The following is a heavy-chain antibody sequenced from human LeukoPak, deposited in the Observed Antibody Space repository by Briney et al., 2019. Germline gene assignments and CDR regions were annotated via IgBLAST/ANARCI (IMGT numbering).Heavy chain of an antibody. D-gene: IGHD1-26*01. CDR3: ARDKSGSYWFDP. V-gene: IGHV4-59*01. CDR1: GGSISNYY. J-gene: IGHJ5*02. Sequence: SETLSLTCIVSGGSISNYYWSWIRQPPGKGLEWIGYIYYGGSTNYNPSLKSRVTISVDTSKNQFSLKLSSVTAADTAVYYCARDKSGSYWFDPWGQGTLVTVSS. CDR2: IYYGGST.